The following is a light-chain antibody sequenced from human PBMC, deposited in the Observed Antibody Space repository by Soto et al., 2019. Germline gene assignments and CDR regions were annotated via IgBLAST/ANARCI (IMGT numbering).Light chain of an antibody. CDR1: QSNSSY. V-gene: IGKV1-39*01. Sequence: DIQMTQSPSSLSASVGDRVTITCRASQSNSSYIKWYQQKPGKAPKLLIYAASRLQSGVPSRFSGGGSGTVFALTISSQQPEDFATYYCQQSYNTPWTFGQGTMVEVK. J-gene: IGKJ1*01. CDR2: AAS. CDR3: QQSYNTPWT.